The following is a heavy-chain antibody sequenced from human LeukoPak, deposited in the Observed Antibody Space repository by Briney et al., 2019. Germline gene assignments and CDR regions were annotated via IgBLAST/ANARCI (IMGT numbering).Heavy chain of an antibody. J-gene: IGHJ3*02. Sequence: PGGSLRLSCAASGFTFSNFGMSWVRQAPGKGLEWVSVISGSGGSTYYADSVKGRFTISRENAKNSLYLQMNSLRAGDTAVYYCARVLTARSGGYDAFDIWGQGTMVTVSS. V-gene: IGHV3-23*01. CDR1: GFTFSNFG. D-gene: IGHD6-25*01. CDR2: ISGSGGST. CDR3: ARVLTARSGGYDAFDI.